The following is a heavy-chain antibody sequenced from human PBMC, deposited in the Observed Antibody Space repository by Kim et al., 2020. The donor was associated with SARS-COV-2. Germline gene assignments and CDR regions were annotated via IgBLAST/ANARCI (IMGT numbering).Heavy chain of an antibody. J-gene: IGHJ3*02. CDR1: GFSFNTYA. CDR2: ISGSGSGT. CDR3: AKGEGRWRQLDAFDI. Sequence: GGSLRLSCAASGFSFNTYAMGWVRQARGKGLEWVSTISGSGSGTYYTDSVKGRFTISRDNSKSTVYLQMNSLRAEDTALYYCAKGEGRWRQLDAFDIWG. V-gene: IGHV3-23*01. D-gene: IGHD1-26*01.